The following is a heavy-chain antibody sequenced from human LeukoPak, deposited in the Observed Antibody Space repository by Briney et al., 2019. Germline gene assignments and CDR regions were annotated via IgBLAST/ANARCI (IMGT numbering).Heavy chain of an antibody. CDR2: IRYDGSNK. Sequence: PGGSLRLPCAASGFTFSSYGMHWVRQAPGKGLEWVAFIRYDGSNKYYADSVKGRFTISRDNSKNTLYLQMNSLRAEDTAVYYCAKDLGIAARIFDYWGQGTLVTVSS. CDR3: AKDLGIAARIFDY. D-gene: IGHD6-6*01. J-gene: IGHJ4*02. V-gene: IGHV3-30*02. CDR1: GFTFSSYG.